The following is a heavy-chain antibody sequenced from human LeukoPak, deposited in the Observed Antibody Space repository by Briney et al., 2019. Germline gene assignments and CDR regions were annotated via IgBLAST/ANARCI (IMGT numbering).Heavy chain of an antibody. V-gene: IGHV4-38-2*02. J-gene: IGHJ4*02. CDR2: IYHSGYT. CDR1: RYSIRSDYY. CDR3: AISGRDGSGYYLRYFDY. Sequence: SETLSLTCSVSRYSIRSDYYWGWIRPPPGKGLEWIESIYHSGYTYYNASLKSRVTLSVDTSKNQFSLNLRSVTAADTAVYYCAISGRDGSGYYLRYFDYWGQGTLVTVSS. D-gene: IGHD3-22*01.